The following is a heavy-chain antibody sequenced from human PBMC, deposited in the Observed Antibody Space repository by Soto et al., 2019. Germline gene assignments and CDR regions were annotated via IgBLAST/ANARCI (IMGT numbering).Heavy chain of an antibody. CDR1: GFTFSSYW. V-gene: IGHV3-7*01. CDR2: IKQDGSEK. D-gene: IGHD2-15*01. J-gene: IGHJ6*03. CDR3: ARDQCSGGSCYPNPYYYYMDV. Sequence: GGSLRLSCAASGFTFSSYWMSWVRQAPGKGLEWVVNIKQDGSEKYYVDSVKGRFTISRDNAKNSLYLQMNSLRAEDTAVYYCARDQCSGGSCYPNPYYYYMDVWGKGTTVTVSS.